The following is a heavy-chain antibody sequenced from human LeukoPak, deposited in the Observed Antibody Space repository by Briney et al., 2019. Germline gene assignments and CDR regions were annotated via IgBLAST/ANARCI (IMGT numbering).Heavy chain of an antibody. CDR1: GFTFSSYG. Sequence: GGSLRLSCAASGFTFSSYGMHWVRQAPGKGLEWVAVISYDGSNKYYADSVKGRVTISRDNSKNTLYLQMNSLRAEDTAVYYCAKLDYGDYGGIDYWGQGTLVTVSS. J-gene: IGHJ4*02. D-gene: IGHD4-17*01. CDR2: ISYDGSNK. V-gene: IGHV3-30*18. CDR3: AKLDYGDYGGIDY.